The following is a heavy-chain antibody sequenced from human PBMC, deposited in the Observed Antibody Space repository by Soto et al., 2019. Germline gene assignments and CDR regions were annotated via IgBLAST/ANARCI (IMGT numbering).Heavy chain of an antibody. CDR1: GFTFSSYS. V-gene: IGHV3-21*01. CDR2: ISSSSSYI. CDR3: ARGGLTTVTTPHPY. J-gene: IGHJ4*02. Sequence: GGSLRLSCAASGFTFSSYSMNWVRQAPGKGLEWVSSISSSSSYIYYADSVKGRFTISRDNAKNSLYLQMNSLRAEDTAVYYCARGGLTTVTTPHPYWGQGTLVTVSS. D-gene: IGHD4-17*01.